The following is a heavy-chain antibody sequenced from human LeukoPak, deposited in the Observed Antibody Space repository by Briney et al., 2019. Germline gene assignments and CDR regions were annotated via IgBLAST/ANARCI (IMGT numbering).Heavy chain of an antibody. CDR3: ARWDGGLWFGELLNYYYMDV. CDR2: FHPEDGET. V-gene: IGHV1-24*01. D-gene: IGHD3-10*01. J-gene: IGHJ6*03. Sequence: ASVKVSCKVSGYTVTELSMHWVRQSPGKGLEWMGGFHPEDGETIYAQKFQGRVTMTEDTSTDTAYMELSSLRSEDTAVYYCARWDGGLWFGELLNYYYMDVWGKGTTVTVSS. CDR1: GYTVTELS.